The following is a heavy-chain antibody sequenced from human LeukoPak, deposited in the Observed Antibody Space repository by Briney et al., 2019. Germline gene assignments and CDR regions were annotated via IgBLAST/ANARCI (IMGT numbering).Heavy chain of an antibody. CDR3: VRDRPMVRGSGEGQYYYGMDV. CDR2: IRNKANSYTT. Sequence: GGSLRLSCAASGFTFSDHYMDWVRQAPGKGLEWVGRIRNKANSYTTKYAASMKDRFTISRDDSKNSLYLQMNSLKTDDTAVYYCVRDRPMVRGSGEGQYYYGMDVWGQGTTVTVSS. J-gene: IGHJ6*02. D-gene: IGHD3-10*01. V-gene: IGHV3-72*01. CDR1: GFTFSDHY.